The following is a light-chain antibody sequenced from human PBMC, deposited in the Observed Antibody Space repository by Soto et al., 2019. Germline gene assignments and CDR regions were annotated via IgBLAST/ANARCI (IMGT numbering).Light chain of an antibody. CDR3: QQSFTNPKT. CDR2: AAS. V-gene: IGKV1-39*01. CDR1: QSINNY. Sequence: DIQMTQSPSSLSASVGDRVTITCRASQSINNYLNWYQQKPGEAPKVLIYAASSLQSGVPSRFSGSGSGTDFTLTTNSLQPEDFATYFCQQSFTNPKTFGQGTEVDIK. J-gene: IGKJ1*01.